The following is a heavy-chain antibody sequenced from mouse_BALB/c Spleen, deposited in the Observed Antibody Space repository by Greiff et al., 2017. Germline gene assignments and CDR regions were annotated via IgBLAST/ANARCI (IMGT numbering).Heavy chain of an antibody. V-gene: IGHV14-3*02. CDR3: ARGHGSPSYWYFDV. Sequence: VQVVESGAELVKPGASVKLSCTASGFNIKDTYMHWVKQRPEQGLEWIGRIDPANGNTKYDPKFQGKATITADTSSNTAYLQLSSLTSEDTAVYYCARGHGSPSYWYFDVWGAGTTVTVSS. CDR2: IDPANGNT. J-gene: IGHJ1*01. CDR1: GFNIKDTY. D-gene: IGHD1-1*01.